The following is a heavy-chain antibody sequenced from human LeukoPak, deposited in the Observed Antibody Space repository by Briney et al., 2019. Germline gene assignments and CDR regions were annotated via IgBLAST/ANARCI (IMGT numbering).Heavy chain of an antibody. CDR3: ARVVRRIAAAGTSKGGYYYYYMDV. CDR1: GGTFSSYA. D-gene: IGHD6-13*01. V-gene: IGHV1-69*05. Sequence: GASVKVSCKASGGTFSSYAISWVRQAPGQGLEWMGGIIPIFGTANYAQKFQGRVTITTDESTSTAYMELSSLRSEDTAVYYCARVVRRIAAAGTSKGGYYYYYMDVWGKGTTVTVSS. J-gene: IGHJ6*03. CDR2: IIPIFGTA.